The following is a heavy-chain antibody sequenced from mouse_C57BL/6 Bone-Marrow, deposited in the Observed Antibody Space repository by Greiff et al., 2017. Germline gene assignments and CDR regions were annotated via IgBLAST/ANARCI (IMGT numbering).Heavy chain of an antibody. CDR3: ARRGITTVVATNAMDY. Sequence: VQLQQPGAELVKPGASVKMSCKASGYTFTSYWLTWVKQRPGQGLEWIGDIYPGSGSTNYNEKFKSKATLTVDTSSSTAYMQRSSLTSEDSAVYYCARRGITTVVATNAMDYWGQGTSVTVSS. J-gene: IGHJ4*01. CDR2: IYPGSGST. CDR1: GYTFTSYW. D-gene: IGHD1-1*01. V-gene: IGHV1-55*01.